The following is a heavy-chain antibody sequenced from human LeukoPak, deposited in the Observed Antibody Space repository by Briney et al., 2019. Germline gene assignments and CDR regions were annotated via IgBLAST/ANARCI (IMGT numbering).Heavy chain of an antibody. D-gene: IGHD3-16*01. V-gene: IGHV4-39*07. CDR1: GGSVTSSIYH. CDR2: VYFDGGT. Sequence: SGTLSLTCSVSGGSVTSSIYHWGWIRQSPGKGLEWIGSVYFDGGTHYNPSLQSRVTISIDTSKNQFSLRLSSVTAADTALYYCARDHYYDGRGRFDPWGQGTLVTVSS. CDR3: ARDHYYDGRGRFDP. J-gene: IGHJ5*02.